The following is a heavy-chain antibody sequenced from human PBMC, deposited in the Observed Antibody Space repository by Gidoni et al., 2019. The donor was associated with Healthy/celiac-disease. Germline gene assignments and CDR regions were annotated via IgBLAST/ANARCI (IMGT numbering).Heavy chain of an antibody. D-gene: IGHD5-12*01. CDR1: GFTFSRYS. V-gene: IGHV3-48*01. J-gene: IGHJ4*02. CDR2: ISSSSSTI. CDR3: ARMGLRDGYNYVEAKWAVRSGD. Sequence: EVQLVESGGGLVQPGGSLRLSCAASGFTFSRYSMNWVRQAPGKGLEWVSYISSSSSTIYYADSVKGRFTISRDNAKNSLYLQMNSLRAEDTAVYYCARMGLRDGYNYVEAKWAVRSGDWGQGTLVTVSS.